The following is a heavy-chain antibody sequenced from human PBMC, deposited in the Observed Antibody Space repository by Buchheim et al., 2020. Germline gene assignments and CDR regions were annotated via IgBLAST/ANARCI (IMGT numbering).Heavy chain of an antibody. J-gene: IGHJ6*02. D-gene: IGHD3-3*01. CDR1: GESFSGYY. V-gene: IGHV4-34*01. Sequence: QVQLQQWGAGLLKPSETLSLTCAVYGESFSGYYWSWIRQPPGKGLEWIGEINHSGSTNYNPSLKSRVTISVDTSKNQFSLKLSSVTAADTAVYYCARGSKNYDFWSGYPNYYGMDVWGQGTT. CDR2: INHSGST. CDR3: ARGSKNYDFWSGYPNYYGMDV.